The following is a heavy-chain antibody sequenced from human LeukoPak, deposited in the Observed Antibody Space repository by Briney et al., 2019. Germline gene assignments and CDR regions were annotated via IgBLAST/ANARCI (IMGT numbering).Heavy chain of an antibody. CDR1: GFAFSTYW. D-gene: IGHD5-18*01. CDR2: TNSDGST. J-gene: IGHJ4*02. Sequence: GGSLRLSCAASGFAFSTYWMHWVRQAPGKGLVWVSRTNSDGSTSYADSVKGRFTISRDNAKNTLYLQMNSLRAEDTAVYYCARDLSYGFDYWGQGTLVTVSS. V-gene: IGHV3-74*01. CDR3: ARDLSYGFDY.